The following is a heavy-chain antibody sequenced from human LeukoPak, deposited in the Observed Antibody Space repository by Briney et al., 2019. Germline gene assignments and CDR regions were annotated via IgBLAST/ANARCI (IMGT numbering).Heavy chain of an antibody. CDR2: IYYSGST. V-gene: IGHV4-39*01. CDR3: ARPGLYALDP. D-gene: IGHD2-8*01. J-gene: IGHJ5*02. Sequence: PSETLSLTCIVSGGSISSSSYYWGWIRQPPGKGLEWIGSIYYSGSTYYNPSLKSRVTISVDTSKNQFSLKLRSVTAADTAVYYCARPGLYALDPWGQGTLVTVSS. CDR1: GGSISSSSYY.